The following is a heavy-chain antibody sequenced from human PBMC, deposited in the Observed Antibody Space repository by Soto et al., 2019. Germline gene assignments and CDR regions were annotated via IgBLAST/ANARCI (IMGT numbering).Heavy chain of an antibody. CDR1: GGSISSGGYY. CDR2: IYYSGST. V-gene: IGHV4-31*03. D-gene: IGHD3-3*02. CDR3: ARTQRALDYFDY. J-gene: IGHJ4*02. Sequence: SETLSLTCTVSGGSISSGGYYWSWIRQHPGKGLEWIGYIYYSGSTYYNPSLKSRVTISVDTSKNQFSLKLSSVTAADTAVYYCARTQRALDYFDYWGQGTLVTVSS.